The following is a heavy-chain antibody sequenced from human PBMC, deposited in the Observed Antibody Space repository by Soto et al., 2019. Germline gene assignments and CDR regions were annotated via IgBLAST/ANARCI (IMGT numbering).Heavy chain of an antibody. V-gene: IGHV4-4*02. D-gene: IGHD6-13*01. CDR3: ARWGGFSSWYSGY. CDR2: IDHTGST. J-gene: IGHJ4*02. CDR1: GGSIRSNNW. Sequence: QVQLQESGPGLVKPSGTLSLTCTVSGGSIRSNNWWSWVRQPPGKGLEWIGEIDHTGSTNYNPSLKSRVTISVAKSKNQSALKLGSVTAADTAVYYCARWGGFSSWYSGYWGQGTLVTVSS.